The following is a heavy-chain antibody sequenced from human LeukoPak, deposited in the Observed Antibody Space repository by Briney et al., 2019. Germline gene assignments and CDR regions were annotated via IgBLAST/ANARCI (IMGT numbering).Heavy chain of an antibody. CDR1: GGSFSSYY. V-gene: IGHV4-59*08. CDR3: ARHEPRVTTASFEI. Sequence: SETLSLTCAVYGGSFSSYYWSWIRQPPGKGLEWIGYIYYTGSSNYNPSLKSRVTISVDTSKNQLSLNLSSVTAADTAVYYCARHEPRVTTASFEIWGQGTMVTVSS. CDR2: IYYTGSS. D-gene: IGHD4-17*01. J-gene: IGHJ3*02.